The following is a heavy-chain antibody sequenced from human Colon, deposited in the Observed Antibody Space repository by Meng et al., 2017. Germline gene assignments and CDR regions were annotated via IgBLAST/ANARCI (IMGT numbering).Heavy chain of an antibody. J-gene: IGHJ4*02. CDR3: TTWYGEY. D-gene: IGHD3-10*01. CDR1: GDSVSSNRAL. CDR2: TYYRSEWQN. Sequence: KPSHTLSLTCAISGDSVSSNRALWHWVRQSPSRGLEWLGQTYYRSEWQNHYGVSVKSRITINADTSRNHFSLHLNSVTPEDTAVYYCTTWYGEYWGQGTLVTVSS. V-gene: IGHV6-1*01.